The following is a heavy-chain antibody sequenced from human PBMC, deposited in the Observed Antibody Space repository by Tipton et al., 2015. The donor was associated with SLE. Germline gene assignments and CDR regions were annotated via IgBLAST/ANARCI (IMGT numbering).Heavy chain of an antibody. CDR3: ARVKGAWVDY. CDR1: GGSFSGYY. J-gene: IGHJ4*02. V-gene: IGHV4-34*01. CDR2: INHSGST. Sequence: TLSLTCAVYGGSFSGYYWSWIRQPPGKGLEWIGEINHSGSTNYNPSLKSRVTISVDTSKNQFSLKLSSVTAADTAVYYCARVKGAWVDYWGQGTLVTVSS. D-gene: IGHD1-26*01.